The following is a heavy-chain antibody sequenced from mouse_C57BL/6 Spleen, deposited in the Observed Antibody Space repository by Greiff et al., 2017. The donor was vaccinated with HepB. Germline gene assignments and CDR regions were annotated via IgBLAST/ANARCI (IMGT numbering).Heavy chain of an antibody. CDR3: ARLDGSSAWFAY. J-gene: IGHJ3*01. CDR2: INPNYGTT. Sequence: EVKLQESGPELVKPGASVKISCKASGYSFTDYNMNWMKQSNGKSLEWIGVINPNYGTTSYNQKFKGKATLTVDQSSSTAYMQLNSLTSEDSAVYYCARLDGSSAWFAYWGQGTLVTVSA. V-gene: IGHV1-39*01. D-gene: IGHD1-1*01. CDR1: GYSFTDYN.